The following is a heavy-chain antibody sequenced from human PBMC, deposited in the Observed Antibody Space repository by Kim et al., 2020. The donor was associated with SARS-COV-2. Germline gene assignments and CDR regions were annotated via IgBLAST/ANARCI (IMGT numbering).Heavy chain of an antibody. CDR3: ARDRIRFLDY. J-gene: IGHJ4*01. D-gene: IGHD3-3*01. Sequence: GGSLRLSCAASGFTFSSSGMHWVRQDPAKGVEWVGVILNEGTIKNYVDSVKGRFTISRDNSKNTLFLQMNSLRTEDTAVYYCARDRIRFLDYWGHGTLVTVSS. CDR2: ILNEGTIK. CDR1: GFTFSSSG. V-gene: IGHV3-30*03.